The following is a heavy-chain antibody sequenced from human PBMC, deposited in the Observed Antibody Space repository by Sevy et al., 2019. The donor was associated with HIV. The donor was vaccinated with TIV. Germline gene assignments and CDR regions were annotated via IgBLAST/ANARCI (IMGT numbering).Heavy chain of an antibody. Sequence: GGSLRLSCAASGFTFSSYSMNWVRQAPGKGLEWVSYISSSSSTIYYADSVKGRFTISRDNAKNSLYLQMNSLRAEDTAVYYCVRDLRHRLVERRYYYYGMDVWGQGTTVTVSS. D-gene: IGHD1-1*01. CDR2: ISSSSSTI. J-gene: IGHJ6*02. CDR3: VRDLRHRLVERRYYYYGMDV. CDR1: GFTFSSYS. V-gene: IGHV3-48*01.